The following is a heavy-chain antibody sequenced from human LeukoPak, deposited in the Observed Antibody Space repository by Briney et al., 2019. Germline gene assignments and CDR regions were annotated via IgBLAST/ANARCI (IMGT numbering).Heavy chain of an antibody. CDR2: IHPKSGDT. J-gene: IGHJ4*02. CDR3: ARDHNWGPDY. CDR1: GYTFTDHY. Sequence: ASVKCSCKTSGYTFTDHYFHWLRQAPGQGLEWMGWIHPKSGDTNYAERFQGRVSLTRDTSISTAYMELSSLRSDDTAVYYCARDHNWGPDYWGQGTLVSVSS. V-gene: IGHV1-2*02. D-gene: IGHD7-27*01.